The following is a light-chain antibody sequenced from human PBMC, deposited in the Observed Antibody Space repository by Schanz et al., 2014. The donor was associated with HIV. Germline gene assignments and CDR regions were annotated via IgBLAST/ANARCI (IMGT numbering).Light chain of an antibody. CDR2: ADI. V-gene: IGLV1-44*01. J-gene: IGLJ3*02. CDR1: SSSIKTNT. Sequence: QSVLTQPPSASGTPGQRVTISCSGSSSSIKTNTVNWFQQLPGTAPKLLIQADIQRPSGVPDRFSGSKSGTSAFLAISGLQSEDEGDYYCASWDDSLNGWVFGGGTKLTVL. CDR3: ASWDDSLNGWV.